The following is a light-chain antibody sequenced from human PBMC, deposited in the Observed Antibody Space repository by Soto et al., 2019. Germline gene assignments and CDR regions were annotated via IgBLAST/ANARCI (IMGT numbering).Light chain of an antibody. CDR3: SSFTSNLTLV. CDR1: SSDIGAYNY. V-gene: IGLV2-14*01. CDR2: EVS. J-gene: IGLJ2*01. Sequence: LTQPASVSGSPGQSIAISCTGTSSDIGAYNYVSWYQHHPGKAPKLMIYEVSNRPSGVSNRFSGSKSGNTASLTISGLQADEEADYYCSSFTSNLTLVFGGGTKVTVL.